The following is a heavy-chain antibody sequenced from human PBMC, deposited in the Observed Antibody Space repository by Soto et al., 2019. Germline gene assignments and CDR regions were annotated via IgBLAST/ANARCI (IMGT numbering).Heavy chain of an antibody. CDR1: GYIFTSYT. V-gene: IGHV1-3*01. Sequence: ASVKVSCKASGYIFTSYTMHWVRQAPGQRLEWMGWINPDNGNTKYAQKFQGRITMTRNTSISTAYMELSSLRSEDTAVYYCASGGSYYDFWSGYWRGGDYYYYGMDVWGQGTTVTVSS. J-gene: IGHJ6*02. CDR3: ASGGSYYDFWSGYWRGGDYYYYGMDV. D-gene: IGHD3-3*01. CDR2: INPDNGNT.